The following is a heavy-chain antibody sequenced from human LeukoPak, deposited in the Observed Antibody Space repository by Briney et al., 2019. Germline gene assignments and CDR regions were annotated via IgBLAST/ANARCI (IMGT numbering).Heavy chain of an antibody. CDR1: GGSISSGDYY. CDR3: ARGPPVSAFDI. V-gene: IGHV4-30-4*01. D-gene: IGHD3-16*02. Sequence: SETLSLTCTVSGGSISSGDYYWSWIRQPPGKGLEWIGYIYYSGSTYYNPSLKSRVTISVDTSKNQFSLKLSSVTAADTAVYYCARGPPVSAFDIWGQGTMVTVSS. J-gene: IGHJ3*02. CDR2: IYYSGST.